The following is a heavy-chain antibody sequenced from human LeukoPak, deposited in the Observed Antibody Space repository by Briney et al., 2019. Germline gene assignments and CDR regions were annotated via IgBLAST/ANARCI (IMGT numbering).Heavy chain of an antibody. CDR1: GGSISSYY. CDR3: ASSIAVAGTTKFDY. CDR2: IYYSGST. D-gene: IGHD6-19*01. J-gene: IGHJ4*02. Sequence: SETLSLTCTVSGGSISSYYWSWIRQPPGKGLEWIGYIYYSGSTNYSPSLKSRVTISVDTSKNQFSLKLSSVTAADTAVYYCASSIAVAGTTKFDYWGQGTLVTVSS. V-gene: IGHV4-59*01.